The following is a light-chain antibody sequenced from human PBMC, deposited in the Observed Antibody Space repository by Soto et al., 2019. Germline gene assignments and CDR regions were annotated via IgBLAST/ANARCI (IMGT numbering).Light chain of an antibody. CDR1: QDIGRY. V-gene: IGKV1-27*01. CDR2: SAS. CDR3: QKYDSGPLT. J-gene: IGKJ4*01. Sequence: DIQMTQSPSSLSASVGDRVTITCRASQDIGRYLAWYQQKSGRVPELLIYSASTLQSGVPSRFSGSGSGADFSLTISGLQPEDAATYYCQKYDSGPLTFGGGTKVEI.